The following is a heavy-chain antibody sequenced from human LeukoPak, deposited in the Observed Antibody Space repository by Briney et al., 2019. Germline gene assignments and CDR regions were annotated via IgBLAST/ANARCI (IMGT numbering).Heavy chain of an antibody. J-gene: IGHJ4*02. CDR3: ASVRSGSHYFDY. CDR1: GGSISTYY. Sequence: SETLSLTCTVSGGSISTYYWSWIRQPPGKGLEWIGYINHSGYTNSNPSLKSRVTISVDTSKNQLSLKLSSVTAADTAVYYCASVRSGSHYFDYWGPGTLVTVSS. CDR2: INHSGYT. D-gene: IGHD1-26*01. V-gene: IGHV4-59*08.